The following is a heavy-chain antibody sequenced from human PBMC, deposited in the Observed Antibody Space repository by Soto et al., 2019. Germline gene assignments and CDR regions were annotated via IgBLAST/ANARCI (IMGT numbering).Heavy chain of an antibody. D-gene: IGHD2-15*01. J-gene: IGHJ4*02. Sequence: PSETLSLTCAVSGGSFTSNNWWTWVRQPPGQGLEWIGEIYRTGSTNYNPSLKSRVTISLDKSENQFSLKVTSLTAADKAVYYCARGGGYDSFDFWGQGIQVTVSS. CDR2: IYRTGST. CDR3: ARGGGYDSFDF. CDR1: GGSFTSNNW. V-gene: IGHV4-4*02.